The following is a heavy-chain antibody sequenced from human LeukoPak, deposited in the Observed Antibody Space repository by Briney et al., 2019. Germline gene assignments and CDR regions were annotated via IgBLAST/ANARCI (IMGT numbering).Heavy chain of an antibody. V-gene: IGHV3-48*02. CDR2: ITGSGSTM. CDR1: GFTFSSYS. Sequence: GGSLSLSYAASGFTFSSYSMNWVRQAPGRGLEWVSYITGSGSTMYYPAYVKGRFTISRANAKNSLYLQMNSPRDGDTAVYYCARRHQGLGYGFDIWGQGTMVTVSS. J-gene: IGHJ3*02. D-gene: IGHD6-19*01. CDR3: ARRHQGLGYGFDI.